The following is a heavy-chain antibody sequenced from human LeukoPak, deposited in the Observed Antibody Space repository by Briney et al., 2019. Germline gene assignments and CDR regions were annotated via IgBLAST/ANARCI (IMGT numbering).Heavy chain of an antibody. Sequence: SETLSLTCTVSGGSISGYYWSWIRQPPGKGLEWIGYIYYSGSTKYNPSLKSRVTMSVDTSRNQFSLKLSSVTAADTAVYYCARGGLENGYPPNDGFDIWGQGTMVTVSS. J-gene: IGHJ3*02. D-gene: IGHD3-22*01. CDR3: ARGGLENGYPPNDGFDI. V-gene: IGHV4-59*01. CDR1: GGSISGYY. CDR2: IYYSGST.